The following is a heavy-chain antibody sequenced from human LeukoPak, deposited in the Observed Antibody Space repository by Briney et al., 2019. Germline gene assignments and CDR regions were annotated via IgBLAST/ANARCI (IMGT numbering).Heavy chain of an antibody. CDR1: GFTFSNYG. CDR2: ISYDGRNK. Sequence: PGGSLRLSCAGAGFTFSNYGMSWVRQAPGKGLEWVTVISYDGRNKHYPDSVKGRFTISRDISTDTLWLQMDSLRTEDTAVYYCAKGPLRGTAAAIDYWGQGTLVTVSS. CDR3: AKGPLRGTAAAIDY. V-gene: IGHV3-30*18. D-gene: IGHD2-2*01. J-gene: IGHJ4*02.